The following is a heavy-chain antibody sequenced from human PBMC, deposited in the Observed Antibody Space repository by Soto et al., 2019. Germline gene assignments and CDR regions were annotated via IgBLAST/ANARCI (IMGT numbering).Heavy chain of an antibody. Sequence: PGGSLRLSCAASGFTFSSYGMHWVRQAPGKGLEWVAVIWYDGSNKYYADSVKGRFTISRDNSKNTLYLQMNSLRAEDTAVYYCARDRGYCSGGSCYRDAFDIWGQGTMVTVSS. CDR2: IWYDGSNK. V-gene: IGHV3-33*01. D-gene: IGHD2-15*01. CDR1: GFTFSSYG. J-gene: IGHJ3*02. CDR3: ARDRGYCSGGSCYRDAFDI.